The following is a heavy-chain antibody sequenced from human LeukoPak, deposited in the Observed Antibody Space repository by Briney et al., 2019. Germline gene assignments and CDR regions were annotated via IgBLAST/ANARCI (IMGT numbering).Heavy chain of an antibody. CDR3: AKDTITRSSYPGWFDP. D-gene: IGHD3-16*02. CDR2: LSGSGGST. V-gene: IGHV3-23*01. J-gene: IGHJ5*02. CDR1: GFTFSSYA. Sequence: GASLRLSCAASGFTFSSYAMSWVRQAPGKGLEWVSALSGSGGSTYYADSVKGRFTISRDNSKNTLYLQMNSLRAEDTAVYYCAKDTITRSSYPGWFDPWGQGTLVTVSS.